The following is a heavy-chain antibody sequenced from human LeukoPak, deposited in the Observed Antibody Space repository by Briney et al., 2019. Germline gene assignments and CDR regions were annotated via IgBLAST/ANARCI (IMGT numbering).Heavy chain of an antibody. J-gene: IGHJ6*02. CDR3: ARERRGRLLWFGELSHPYYYGMDV. D-gene: IGHD3-10*01. V-gene: IGHV3-30-3*01. CDR1: GFTFSSYA. Sequence: GGSLRLSCAASGFTFSSYAMHWVRQAPGKGLEWVAVISYDGSNKYYADSVKGRFTISRDNSKNTLYLQMNSLRAEDTAVYYCARERRGRLLWFGELSHPYYYGMDVWGQGITVTVSS. CDR2: ISYDGSNK.